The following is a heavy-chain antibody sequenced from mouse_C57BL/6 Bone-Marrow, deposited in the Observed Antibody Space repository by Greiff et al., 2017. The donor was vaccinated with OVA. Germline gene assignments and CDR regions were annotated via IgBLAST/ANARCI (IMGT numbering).Heavy chain of an antibody. V-gene: IGHV5-17*01. CDR1: RFTFSDYG. CDR2: ISSGSSTI. Sequence: EVHLVESGGGLVKPGGSLKLSCAASRFTFSDYGMHWVRQAPEKGLEWVAYISSGSSTIYYADTVKGRFTISRDNAKNTLFLQMTSLRSEDTAMYYCAREGYGNSFAYWGQGTLVTVSA. D-gene: IGHD2-1*01. CDR3: AREGYGNSFAY. J-gene: IGHJ3*01.